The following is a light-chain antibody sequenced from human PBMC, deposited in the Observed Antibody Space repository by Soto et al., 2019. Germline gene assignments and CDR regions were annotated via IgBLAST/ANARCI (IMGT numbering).Light chain of an antibody. CDR2: NTN. CDR3: VLYMRSGIRV. CDR1: SGSVSTSYY. J-gene: IGLJ3*02. V-gene: IGLV8-61*01. Sequence: QTVVTQEPSFSVSPGGTVTLTCGLSSGSVSTSYYPSWYQQTPGQAPRTLIYNTNTRSSGVPDRFSGSILGNKAALTITGAQADDESDYYCVLYMRSGIRVFGGGTKLTVL.